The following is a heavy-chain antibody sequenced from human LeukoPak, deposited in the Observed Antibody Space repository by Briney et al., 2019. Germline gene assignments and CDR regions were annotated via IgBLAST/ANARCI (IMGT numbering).Heavy chain of an antibody. CDR3: ARDRSGNRWYPDGFDL. D-gene: IGHD1-26*01. J-gene: IGHJ3*01. Sequence: ASVKVSCKASGYTFTSYDINWVRQATGQGLEWMGWMNPNSGNTGYAQKFQGRVTMTRDTSISTAYMELSRLRSDDTAVYYCARDRSGNRWYPDGFDLWGQGTMVTVSS. CDR1: GYTFTSYD. V-gene: IGHV1-8*02. CDR2: MNPNSGNT.